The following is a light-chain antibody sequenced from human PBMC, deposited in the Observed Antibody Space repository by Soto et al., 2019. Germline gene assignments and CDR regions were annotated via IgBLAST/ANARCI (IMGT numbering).Light chain of an antibody. CDR2: GAS. Sequence: EIVMTQSPSTLSVSPGERATLSCRASQSVNSKLAWYQQKPGPAPSLLIYGASTKGTGIPARFSGSASGKDITSTISRQHYEDFAVYYCQKYNNWWTFGQGTKVEIK. J-gene: IGKJ1*01. CDR1: QSVNSK. V-gene: IGKV3-15*01. CDR3: QKYNNWWT.